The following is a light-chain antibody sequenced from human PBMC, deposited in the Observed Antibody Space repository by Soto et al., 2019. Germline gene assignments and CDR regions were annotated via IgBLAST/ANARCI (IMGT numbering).Light chain of an antibody. Sequence: DIQMTQSPSSLSASVGDRVTITCQASQGISNYLNWYQQKPGKAPKLLIYDASNLETGVPSRFSGSGSGTDFSFTISSLQPEDIATDYYRQYGNLPPTFGQGTKLEIK. V-gene: IGKV1-33*01. CDR2: DAS. CDR3: RQYGNLPPT. CDR1: QGISNY. J-gene: IGKJ2*01.